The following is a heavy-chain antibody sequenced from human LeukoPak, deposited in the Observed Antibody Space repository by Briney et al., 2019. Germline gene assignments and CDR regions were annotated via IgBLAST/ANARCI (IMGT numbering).Heavy chain of an antibody. CDR1: GFTFSSYW. V-gene: IGHV3-7*03. CDR2: IKQDGSEK. J-gene: IGHJ6*03. Sequence: GGSLRLSCAASGFTFSSYWMSWVRQAPGKGLEWVANIKQDGSEKYYVDSVKGRFTISRDNAKNSLYLQMNSLRAEDTAVYYCARGLAPYSYEYSGHDPYYYYNMDVWGKGTTVIISS. CDR3: ARGLAPYSYEYSGHDPYYYYNMDV. D-gene: IGHD5-12*01.